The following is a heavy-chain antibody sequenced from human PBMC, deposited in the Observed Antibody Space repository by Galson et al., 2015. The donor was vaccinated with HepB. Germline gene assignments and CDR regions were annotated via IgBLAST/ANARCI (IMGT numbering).Heavy chain of an antibody. D-gene: IGHD3-10*01. Sequence: LRLSCAASGFTFSSYAMSWVRQAPGKGLEWISAISGSGGSTYYADSVKGRFTISRDNSKNTLYLQMNSLRAEDTAVYYCAKDRDALLWFGEGLDYWGQGTLVTVSS. CDR1: GFTFSSYA. CDR2: ISGSGGST. CDR3: AKDRDALLWFGEGLDY. J-gene: IGHJ4*02. V-gene: IGHV3-23*01.